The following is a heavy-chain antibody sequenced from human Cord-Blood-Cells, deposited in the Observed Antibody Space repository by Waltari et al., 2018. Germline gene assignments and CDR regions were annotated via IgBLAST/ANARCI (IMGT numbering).Heavy chain of an antibody. V-gene: IGHV1-2*02. CDR1: GYTFPGYY. J-gene: IGHJ2*01. CDR2: INPNSGGT. Sequence: QVQLVQSGAEVKKPGASVKVSCKASGYTFPGYYMPWVRQAPGQGLEWMGWINPNSGGTNYAQKFQGRVTMTRDTSISTAYMELSRLRSDDTAVYYCAVSNWGEDGYFDLWGRGTLVTVSS. CDR3: AVSNWGEDGYFDL. D-gene: IGHD7-27*01.